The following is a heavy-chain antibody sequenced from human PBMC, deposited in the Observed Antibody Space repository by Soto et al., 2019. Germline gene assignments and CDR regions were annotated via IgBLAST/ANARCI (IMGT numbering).Heavy chain of an antibody. J-gene: IGHJ6*02. CDR2: TYYRSRWYS. CDR1: GDSVSSSSVA. D-gene: IGHD2-15*01. CDR3: ARSEEDSDYYYYGLDV. Sequence: SQTLSLTCVISGDSVSSSSVAWNWVSQSPSRGLEWLGRTYYRSRWYSDFAVSVRGRIVINADTSKNQFSLQLNSVIPEDTAVYFCARSEEDSDYYYYGLDVWGQGTTVTVSS. V-gene: IGHV6-1*01.